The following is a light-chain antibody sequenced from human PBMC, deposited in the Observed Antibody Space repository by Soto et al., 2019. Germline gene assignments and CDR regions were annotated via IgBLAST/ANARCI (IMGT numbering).Light chain of an antibody. CDR1: QSVSSSY. Sequence: EIVLTQSPGTLSLSPVEKSTLSCRASQSVSSSYLAWYQQKPGQAPRLLIYGASSRATGIPDRFSGSGSGTDFTLTISRLEPEDFAVYYCQQSETFGQGTKVDIK. CDR3: QQSET. V-gene: IGKV3-20*01. CDR2: GAS. J-gene: IGKJ1*01.